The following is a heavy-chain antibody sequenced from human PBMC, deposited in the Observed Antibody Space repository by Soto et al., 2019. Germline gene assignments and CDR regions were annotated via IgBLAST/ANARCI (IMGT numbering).Heavy chain of an antibody. CDR3: ATEPIYYNDGSGYYPLGH. CDR1: GYTFATYG. Sequence: ASVKVSCKASGYTFATYGFSWVRQAPGQGLECVGWISAHNGDTHYSRKFQGRVILTTDTSTNTAYMELRSLTSDDTAVYFCATEPIYYNDGSGYYPLGHWGQGTLVTVSS. D-gene: IGHD3-22*01. CDR2: ISAHNGDT. J-gene: IGHJ4*02. V-gene: IGHV1-18*04.